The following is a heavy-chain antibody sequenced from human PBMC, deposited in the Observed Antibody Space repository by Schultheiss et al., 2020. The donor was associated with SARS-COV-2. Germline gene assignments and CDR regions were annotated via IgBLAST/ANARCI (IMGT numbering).Heavy chain of an antibody. Sequence: SQTLSLTCTVSGGSISSYYWSWIRQPPGKGLEWIGSIYYSGSTYYNPSLKSRVTISVDTSKNQFSLKLSSVTAADTAVYYCARALGLHSSSSDWFDPWGQGTLVTVSS. CDR1: GGSISSYY. CDR3: ARALGLHSSSSDWFDP. V-gene: IGHV4-39*07. J-gene: IGHJ5*02. CDR2: IYYSGST. D-gene: IGHD6-6*01.